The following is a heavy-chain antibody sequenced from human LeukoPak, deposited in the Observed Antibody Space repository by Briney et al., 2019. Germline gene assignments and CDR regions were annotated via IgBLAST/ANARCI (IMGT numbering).Heavy chain of an antibody. CDR3: ALSWELQAPFDY. J-gene: IGHJ4*02. V-gene: IGHV3-21*01. CDR1: GFTFSSYR. D-gene: IGHD1-26*01. CDR2: ISSSSSYM. Sequence: GGSLRLSCAASGFTFSSYRMNWVRQAPGKGLEWASSISSSSSYMYYADSVKGRFTISRDNAKNSLYLQMNSLRAEDTAVYYCALSWELQAPFDYWGQGTLVTVSS.